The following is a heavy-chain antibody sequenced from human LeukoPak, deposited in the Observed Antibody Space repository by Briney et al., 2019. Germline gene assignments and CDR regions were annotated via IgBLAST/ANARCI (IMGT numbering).Heavy chain of an antibody. CDR3: AREDSLARGWFDP. CDR2: INHSGST. V-gene: IGHV4-34*01. CDR1: GGSFSGYY. J-gene: IGHJ5*02. D-gene: IGHD2-15*01. Sequence: SETLSLTCAVYGGSFSGYYWSWIRQPPGKGLEWIGEINHSGSTNYNPSLKSRVTISVDTSKNQFSLKRSSVTAADTAVYYCAREDSLARGWFDPWGQGTLVTVSS.